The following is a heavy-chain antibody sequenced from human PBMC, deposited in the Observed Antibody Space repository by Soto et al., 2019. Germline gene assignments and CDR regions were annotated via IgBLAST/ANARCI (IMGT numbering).Heavy chain of an antibody. J-gene: IGHJ6*02. D-gene: IGHD3-16*01. CDR2: ISPYNDQT. CDR1: GYTFIRYG. CDR3: ARGGYYDNVWGKLSHYGLDV. Sequence: QVQLVQSASEVMKPGASVKVSCKASGYTFIRYGITWVRQAPGQRLEWMGWISPYNDQTIYAQKLQGRVTMTADTSTMTVYMELRSLKSDDTAVYYCARGGYYDNVWGKLSHYGLDVWGQGTSVTVSS. V-gene: IGHV1-18*01.